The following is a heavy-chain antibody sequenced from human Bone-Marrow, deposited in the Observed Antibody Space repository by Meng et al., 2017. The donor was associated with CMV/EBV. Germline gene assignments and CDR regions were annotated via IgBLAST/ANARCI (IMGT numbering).Heavy chain of an antibody. CDR2: ISSSSSYI. J-gene: IGHJ3*02. CDR3: ATIEAIGPENQGDAFDI. V-gene: IGHV3-21*01. Sequence: GESLKISCAASGFTFSNYWMHWVRQAPGKGLEWVSSISSSSSYIYYADSVKGRFTISRDNAKNSLYLQMSSLRAEDTAVYYCATIEAIGPENQGDAFDIWGQGTMVTVSS. D-gene: IGHD1-14*01. CDR1: GFTFSNYW.